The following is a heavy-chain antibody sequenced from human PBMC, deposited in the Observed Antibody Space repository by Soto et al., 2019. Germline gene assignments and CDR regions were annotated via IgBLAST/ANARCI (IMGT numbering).Heavy chain of an antibody. Sequence: QVQLVESGGGVVQPGRSLRLSCAASGFTFSSYDMHWVRQTPGKGLEWVAMIWYDGSNKYYVDSVKGRFTVSRDNSKNTLYLQINSLRAEDTALYFCARGEYDYVWGSYWGQGTLVTVSS. D-gene: IGHD3-16*01. CDR1: GFTFSSYD. V-gene: IGHV3-33*01. CDR3: ARGEYDYVWGSY. CDR2: IWYDGSNK. J-gene: IGHJ4*02.